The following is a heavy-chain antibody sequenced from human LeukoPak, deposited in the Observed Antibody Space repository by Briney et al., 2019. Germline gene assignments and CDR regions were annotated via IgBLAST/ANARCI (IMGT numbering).Heavy chain of an antibody. J-gene: IGHJ6*02. D-gene: IGHD3-10*01. CDR3: AKVPYSDYGSGRPPFMDV. CDR1: GFTFTNYA. CDR2: ISNTGTDT. Sequence: GGSLRLSCVASGFTFTNYAMSWIRQAPGKGLEWVSTISNTGTDTYYADSVQGRFTISRDNSENTLYLQMNYLRAEDTAIYYCAKVPYSDYGSGRPPFMDVWGQGTTVAVSS. V-gene: IGHV3-23*01.